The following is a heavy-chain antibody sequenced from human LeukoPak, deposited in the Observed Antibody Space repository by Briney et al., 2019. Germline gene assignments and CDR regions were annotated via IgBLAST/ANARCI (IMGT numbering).Heavy chain of an antibody. CDR2: IIPILGIA. CDR1: GYTFTSYY. CDR3: AREFAPYGDYRYYFDY. D-gene: IGHD4-17*01. V-gene: IGHV1-69*04. Sequence: GASVKVSCKASGYTFTSYYMHWVRQAPGQGLEWMGRIIPILGIANYAQKFQGRVTITADKSTSTAYMELSSLRSEDTAVYYCAREFAPYGDYRYYFDYWGQGTLVTVSS. J-gene: IGHJ4*02.